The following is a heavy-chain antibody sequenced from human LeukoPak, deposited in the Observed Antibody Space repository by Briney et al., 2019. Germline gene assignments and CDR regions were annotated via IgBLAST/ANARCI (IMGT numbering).Heavy chain of an antibody. CDR2: ISSSGSTI. Sequence: LGGSLRLSCAASGFTFSDYYMSWIRQAPGKGLEWVSYISSSGSTIYYADSVKGRFTISRDNAKNSLYLQMNSLRAEDTAVYYCARALSGTAAVIRAASNWFDPWGQGTLVTVSS. CDR1: GFTFSDYY. J-gene: IGHJ5*02. CDR3: ARALSGTAAVIRAASNWFDP. D-gene: IGHD2-2*01. V-gene: IGHV3-11*04.